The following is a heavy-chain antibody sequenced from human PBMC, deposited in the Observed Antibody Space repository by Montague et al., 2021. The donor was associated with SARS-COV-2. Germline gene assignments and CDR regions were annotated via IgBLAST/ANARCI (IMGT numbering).Heavy chain of an antibody. CDR1: GFSLSTSGVG. V-gene: IGHV2-70*11. CDR3: ARTTMITFGGVIVPFDY. CDR2: XDWDDDK. Sequence: PALVKPTQTLTLTCTFSGFSLSTSGVGVGWIRQPPGKALEWLARXDWDDDKYYSTSLKTRLTISKDTSKNKVVLTMTNMDPVDTATYYCARTTMITFGGVIVPFDYWGQGTLVTVSS. J-gene: IGHJ4*02. D-gene: IGHD3-16*02.